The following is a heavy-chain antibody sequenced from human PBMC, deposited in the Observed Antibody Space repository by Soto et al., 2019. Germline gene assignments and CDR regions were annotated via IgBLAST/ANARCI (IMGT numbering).Heavy chain of an antibody. J-gene: IGHJ4*02. CDR3: ARFCSGGSCYSVPDY. CDR1: GGTFSSYA. D-gene: IGHD2-15*01. Sequence: ASVKVSCKASGGTFSSYAISWVRQAPGQGLEWMGGIIPIFGTANYAQKFQGRVTITADESTSTAYMELSSLRSEDTAVYYCARFCSGGSCYSVPDYWGQGTLVTVSS. CDR2: IIPIFGTA. V-gene: IGHV1-69*13.